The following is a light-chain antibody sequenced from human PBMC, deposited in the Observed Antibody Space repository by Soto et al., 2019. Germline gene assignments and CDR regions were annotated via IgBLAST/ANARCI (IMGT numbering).Light chain of an antibody. J-gene: IGKJ2*01. CDR2: DAS. V-gene: IGKV3-11*01. Sequence: EIVLTQSPATLSLSPGERATLSCRASQSVSSYLAWYQQKPGQAPRLLIYDASNRATGIPARFSGSGSGTDFTITISRLEPEDVAVYYCQPRSNWPRNTFGEGTKLEIK. CDR3: QPRSNWPRNT. CDR1: QSVSSY.